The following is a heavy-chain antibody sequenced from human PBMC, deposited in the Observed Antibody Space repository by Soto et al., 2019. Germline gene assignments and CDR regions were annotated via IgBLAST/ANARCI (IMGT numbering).Heavy chain of an antibody. Sequence: QVQLVESGGGVVQPGRSLRLSCAASGFTFSSYGMHWVRQAPGKGLEWVAVISYDGSNKYYADSVKGRLTISRDNSKHTLDLPMNSLSAVYTVVYYCANDSYYYDSSGSFQNWGQGTLVTVSS. V-gene: IGHV3-30*18. D-gene: IGHD3-22*01. J-gene: IGHJ1*01. CDR2: ISYDGSNK. CDR3: ANDSYYYDSSGSFQN. CDR1: GFTFSSYG.